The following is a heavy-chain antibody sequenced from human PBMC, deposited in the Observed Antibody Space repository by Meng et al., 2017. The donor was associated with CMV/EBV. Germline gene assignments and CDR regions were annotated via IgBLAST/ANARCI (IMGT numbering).Heavy chain of an antibody. D-gene: IGHD1-1*01. CDR3: ARDGSRLTRSYYYYGMDV. V-gene: IGHV1-69*05. CDR1: GYTFTGYY. J-gene: IGHJ6*02. CDR2: IIPIFGTA. Sequence: SVKVSCKASGYTFTGYYMHWVRQAPGQGLEWMGGIIPIFGTANYAQKFQGRVTITTDESTSTAYMELSSLRSEDTAVYYCARDGSRLTRSYYYYGMDVWGQGTMVTVSS.